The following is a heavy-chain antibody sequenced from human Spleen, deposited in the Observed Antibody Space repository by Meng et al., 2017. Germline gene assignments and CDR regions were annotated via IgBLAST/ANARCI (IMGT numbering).Heavy chain of an antibody. CDR3: ASSGWYRGPNYFDY. CDR1: GGSISCSGNY. CDR2: IYYSGRT. V-gene: IGHV4-31*01. D-gene: IGHD6-19*01. Sequence: LHDAGAGLWKPSKSLSPPCTVSGGSISCSGNYWRRIRQHPGKGLEWIGYIYYSGRTYYNPSLKSLVTISVAPSKNQFSLMVSSVTAADKAVYYCASSGWYRGPNYFDYWGQGTLVTVSS. J-gene: IGHJ4*01.